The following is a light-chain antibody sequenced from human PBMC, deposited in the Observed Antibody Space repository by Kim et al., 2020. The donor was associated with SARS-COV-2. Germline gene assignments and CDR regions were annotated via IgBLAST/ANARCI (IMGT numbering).Light chain of an antibody. Sequence: SSELTQDPAVSVALVQTVRITCQGDSLRSYYATWYQQKPGQAPILVIYGKINRPSGIPDRFSGSSSGNTASLTITGTQAGDEADYYCNSRDSNDNVVFGGGTKLTVL. J-gene: IGLJ2*01. CDR2: GKI. CDR1: SLRSYY. V-gene: IGLV3-19*01. CDR3: NSRDSNDNVV.